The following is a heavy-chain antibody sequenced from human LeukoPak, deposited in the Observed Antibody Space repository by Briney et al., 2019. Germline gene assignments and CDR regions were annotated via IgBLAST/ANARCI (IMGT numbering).Heavy chain of an antibody. V-gene: IGHV3-21*01. Sequence: GGSLRLSCGASGFXFSTYAIDWVRQAPGKGLEWVSSITGGSNYVYYAESVKGRFTISRDNADKSLYLQMDSLRAEDTAVYYCAREFSNSLSLLHWGQGVLVTVSS. J-gene: IGHJ4*02. CDR3: AREFSNSLSLLH. CDR1: GFXFSTYA. CDR2: ITGGSNYV. D-gene: IGHD6-6*01.